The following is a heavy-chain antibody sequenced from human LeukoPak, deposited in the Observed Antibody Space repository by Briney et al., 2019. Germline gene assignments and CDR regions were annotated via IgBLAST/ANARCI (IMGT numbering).Heavy chain of an antibody. CDR3: ARYYYGSGSYYGPFGY. V-gene: IGHV3-23*01. D-gene: IGHD3-10*01. J-gene: IGHJ4*02. CDR1: GFTFSSYA. Sequence: PGGSLRLSCAASGFTFSSYAMSWVRQAPGKGLEWVSVTSGSSGNTNYADSVKGRFTISRDNSKNTLYLQMNSLRAEDTAIYYCARYYYGSGSYYGPFGYWGQGTLVTVSS. CDR2: TSGSSGNT.